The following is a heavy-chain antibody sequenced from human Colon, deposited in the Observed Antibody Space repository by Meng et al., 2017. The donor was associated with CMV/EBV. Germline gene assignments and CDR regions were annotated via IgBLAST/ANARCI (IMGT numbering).Heavy chain of an antibody. Sequence: GGSLRLSCAASGFTFSSYEMNWVRQAPGKGLEWVSYISSSGSTIYYADSVKGRFTISRDNAKNSLYLQMNSLRAEDTAVYYCARAMAVVVPAAIGGDYYYYYGMDVWGQGTTVPSP. D-gene: IGHD2-2*01. V-gene: IGHV3-48*03. CDR2: ISSSGSTI. CDR1: GFTFSSYE. J-gene: IGHJ6*02. CDR3: ARAMAVVVPAAIGGDYYYYYGMDV.